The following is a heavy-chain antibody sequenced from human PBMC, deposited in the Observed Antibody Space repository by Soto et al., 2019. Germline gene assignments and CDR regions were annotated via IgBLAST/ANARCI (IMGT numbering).Heavy chain of an antibody. V-gene: IGHV1-2*02. Sequence: ASVKVSCKASGYTFTGYYMHWVRQAPGQGLEWMGWINPNSGGTNYAQKFQGRATMTRDTSISTAYMELSRLRSDDTAVYHCARVPHYYGSGSYLLYWGQGTLVTVSS. CDR2: INPNSGGT. J-gene: IGHJ4*02. CDR3: ARVPHYYGSGSYLLY. CDR1: GYTFTGYY. D-gene: IGHD3-10*01.